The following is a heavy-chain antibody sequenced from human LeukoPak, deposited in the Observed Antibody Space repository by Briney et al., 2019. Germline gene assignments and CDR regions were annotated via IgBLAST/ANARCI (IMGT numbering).Heavy chain of an antibody. CDR2: ISSSGSTI. Sequence: GGSLRLSCAASGFTFSSYEMSWVRQAPGKGLEWVSYISSSGSTIFYADSLKGRFTISRDNAKNSLYLQVNSLRAEDTAVYYCARVTAAGCDYWGQGTLVTVSS. CDR1: GFTFSSYE. CDR3: ARVTAAGCDY. D-gene: IGHD6-13*01. J-gene: IGHJ4*02. V-gene: IGHV3-48*03.